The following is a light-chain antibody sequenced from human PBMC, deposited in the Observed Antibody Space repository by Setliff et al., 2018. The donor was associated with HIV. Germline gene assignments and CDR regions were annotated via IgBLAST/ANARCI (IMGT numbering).Light chain of an antibody. CDR1: SSDIGRYNL. CDR2: QAT. V-gene: IGLV2-23*01. J-gene: IGLJ1*01. CDR3: CSNTGSNTYV. Sequence: QSALTHPASVSGSPGQSITISCTGTSSDIGRYNLVSCYQQYPGKAPKLMIYQATNRPSGVSNRFSGSKSGNTASLTISGLQAEDEADYYCCSNTGSNTYVFGSGTKVTVL.